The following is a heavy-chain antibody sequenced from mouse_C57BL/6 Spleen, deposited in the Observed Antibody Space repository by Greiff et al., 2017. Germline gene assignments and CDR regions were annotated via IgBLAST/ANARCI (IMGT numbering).Heavy chain of an antibody. V-gene: IGHV3-6*01. J-gene: IGHJ2*01. CDR1: GYSITSGYY. D-gene: IGHD2-1*01. CDR2: ISYDGSN. CDR3: ARMAGNLRDYFDY. Sequence: EVHLVESGPGLVKPSQSLSLTCSVTGYSITSGYYWNWIRQFPGNKLEWMGYISYDGSNNYNPSLKNRISITRDTSKNQFFLKLNSVTTEDTATYYCARMAGNLRDYFDYWGQGTTLTVSS.